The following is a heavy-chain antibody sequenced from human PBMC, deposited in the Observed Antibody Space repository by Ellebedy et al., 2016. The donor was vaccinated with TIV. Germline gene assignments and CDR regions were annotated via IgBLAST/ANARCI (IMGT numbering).Heavy chain of an antibody. V-gene: IGHV3-43*01. CDR3: AKDAPNGSIDN. J-gene: IGHJ4*02. D-gene: IGHD6-13*01. Sequence: GGSLRLXXAASGFTFGDYNMHWVRQPPGEGLESVCIISWDGSSSRCADSVKGRFTISRDNRENSLFLQMHSLRTEDTALYYCAKDAPNGSIDNWGQGTLFTVSS. CDR1: GFTFGDYN. CDR2: ISWDGSSS.